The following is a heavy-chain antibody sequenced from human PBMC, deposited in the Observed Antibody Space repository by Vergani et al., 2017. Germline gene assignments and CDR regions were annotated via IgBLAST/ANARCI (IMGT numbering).Heavy chain of an antibody. CDR2: ISKDGTHD. Sequence: QVSLVESGGGVVQPGRSLTLTCSASGFGFKNFAMHWVRQAPGKGLEWVATISKDGTHDYYEPSVRGRFAVSRDNFKNTMYLQMDRLTTDDTAVYFCAGEETYIFVSSSGYSHLLYYWGQGILVTVSS. D-gene: IGHD3-22*01. CDR1: GFGFKNFA. J-gene: IGHJ4*02. V-gene: IGHV3-30*03. CDR3: AGEETYIFVSSSGYSHLLYY.